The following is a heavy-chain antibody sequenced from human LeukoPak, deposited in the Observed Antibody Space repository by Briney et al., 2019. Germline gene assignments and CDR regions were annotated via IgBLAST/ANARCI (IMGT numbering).Heavy chain of an antibody. Sequence: GGSLRLSCAASGFTFDDYAMHWVRQAPGKGLEWVSGISWNSGSIGYADSVKGRFTISRDNAKNSLYLQMNSLRAEDTAVYYCATDPYSSTRGGMDVWGQGTTVTVSS. CDR3: ATDPYSSTRGGMDV. CDR1: GFTFDDYA. CDR2: ISWNSGSI. J-gene: IGHJ6*02. V-gene: IGHV3-9*01. D-gene: IGHD2-21*01.